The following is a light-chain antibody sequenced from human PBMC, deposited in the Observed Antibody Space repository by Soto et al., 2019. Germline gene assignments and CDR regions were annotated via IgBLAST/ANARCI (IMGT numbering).Light chain of an antibody. CDR1: SSDIGTYNC. CDR3: SSYAGSSNFVV. CDR2: EVS. V-gene: IGLV2-8*01. Sequence: QSALTQPPSASGSPGQSFTISCTGTSSDIGTYNCVSWYQQHPGKAPKLMIYEVSKRPSGVPDRFSGSKSGNAASLTISGLQADDEADYYCSSYAGSSNFVVVGGGTKLTVL. J-gene: IGLJ2*01.